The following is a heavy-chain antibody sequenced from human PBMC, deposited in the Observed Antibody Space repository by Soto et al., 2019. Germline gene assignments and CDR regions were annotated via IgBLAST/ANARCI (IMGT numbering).Heavy chain of an antibody. CDR3: ARDILYRLDY. CDR2: IYYSGSA. CDR1: GGPLSSGDYY. D-gene: IGHD3-9*01. Sequence: SETLSLTCTVSGGPLSSGDYYWSWFRQPPGKGLEWIGYIYYSGSAYYNPSLKSRVTISVDTSKNQFSLKLSSVTAADTAVYYCARDILYRLDYWGQGILVTV. V-gene: IGHV4-30-4*01. J-gene: IGHJ4*02.